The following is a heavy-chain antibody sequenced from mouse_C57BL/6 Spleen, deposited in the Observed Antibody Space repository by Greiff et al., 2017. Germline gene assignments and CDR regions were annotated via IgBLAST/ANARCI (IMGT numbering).Heavy chain of an antibody. CDR1: GYSFTDYN. J-gene: IGHJ1*03. CDR3: AREITTVVATDFDV. Sequence: LQESGPELVKPGASVKISCKASGYSFTDYNMNWVKQSNGKSLEWIGVINPNYGTTSYNQKFKGKATLTVDQSSSTAYMQLNSLTSEDSAVYYCAREITTVVATDFDVWGTGTTVTVSS. V-gene: IGHV1-39*01. D-gene: IGHD1-1*01. CDR2: INPNYGTT.